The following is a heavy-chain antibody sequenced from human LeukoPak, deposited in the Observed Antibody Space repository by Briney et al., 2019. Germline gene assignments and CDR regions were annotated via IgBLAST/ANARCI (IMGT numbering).Heavy chain of an antibody. CDR2: IIPIFGTA. V-gene: IGHV1-69*13. D-gene: IGHD2-2*01. CDR1: GGTFSSYA. Sequence: SVKVSCKASGGTFSSYAISWVRQAPGQGLEWMGGIIPIFGTANYAQKFQGRVTITADESTSTAYMELSSLRSEDTAVYYCAISYCSSTSCYYYYGMDVWGQGTTVTVSS. CDR3: AISYCSSTSCYYYYGMDV. J-gene: IGHJ6*02.